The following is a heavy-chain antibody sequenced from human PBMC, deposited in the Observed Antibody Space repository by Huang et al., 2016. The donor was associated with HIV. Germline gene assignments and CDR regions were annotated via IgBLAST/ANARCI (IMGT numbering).Heavy chain of an antibody. CDR3: ARRFSSSSGYFDY. CDR2: IFPDNSET. CDR1: GYSFSSYW. J-gene: IGHJ4*02. Sequence: VQLVQSGAAVKKPGESLKISCKGSGYSFSSYWIAWVRQMPGKGLEWVVIIFPDNSETTYGPSFEGQVTISADKSIGTAYLQWSSLKASDTAMYYCARRFSSSSGYFDYWGQGALVTVSS. V-gene: IGHV5-51*01. D-gene: IGHD6-6*01.